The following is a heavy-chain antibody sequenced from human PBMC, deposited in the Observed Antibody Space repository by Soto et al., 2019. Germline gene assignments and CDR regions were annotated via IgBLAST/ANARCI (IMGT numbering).Heavy chain of an antibody. V-gene: IGHV4-59*01. J-gene: IGHJ5*02. CDR2: FSEGGTT. CDR3: ARDRGGITVSSKPLGEWFDP. Sequence: PSETLSLTCPVSGVSISSYYWSWIRPPPGKGLEWIAYFSEGGTTGYNPSLESRATISLDLPKNQFSLRLTSVTAADTAVYYCARDRGGITVSSKPLGEWFDPWGQGTLVTVSS. D-gene: IGHD3-16*01. CDR1: GVSISSYY.